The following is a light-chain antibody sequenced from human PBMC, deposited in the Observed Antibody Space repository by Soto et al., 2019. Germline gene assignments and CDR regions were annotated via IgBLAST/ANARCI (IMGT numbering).Light chain of an antibody. J-gene: IGLJ2*01. CDR1: SSDVGGYNY. Sequence: QSALTQPASVSGSPGQSITISCTGTSSDVGGYNYVSWYQQHPDKAPKLMIYGVSNRPSGVSNRFSGSKSGNTASLTISGLQAEDEADYYCSSYTGSTTLVLFGGGTQLTVL. CDR2: GVS. V-gene: IGLV2-14*01. CDR3: SSYTGSTTLVL.